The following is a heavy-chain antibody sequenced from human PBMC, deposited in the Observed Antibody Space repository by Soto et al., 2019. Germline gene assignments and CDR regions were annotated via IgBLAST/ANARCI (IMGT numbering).Heavy chain of an antibody. D-gene: IGHD4-17*01. Sequence: QVQLVQSGAEVKKPGSSVKVSCKASGGTFSSYAISWVRQAPGQGLEWMGGIIPIFGTANYAQKFQGRVRITADETTSTDYMELSSLRSEDTAVYYCGRDADYGGTPGYWGQGTLVTVSS. J-gene: IGHJ4*02. V-gene: IGHV1-69*12. CDR3: GRDADYGGTPGY. CDR2: IIPIFGTA. CDR1: GGTFSSYA.